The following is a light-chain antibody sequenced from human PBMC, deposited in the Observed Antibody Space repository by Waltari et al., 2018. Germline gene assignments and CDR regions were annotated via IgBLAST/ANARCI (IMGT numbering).Light chain of an antibody. V-gene: IGKV1-NL1*01. CDR1: QNIYTS. CDR2: GAS. Sequence: DIQMTQSPSPLSASIGDRVTISCRASQNIYTSLAWYQQKPGKAPRLLIYGASRLQSGIRSRFSGGGSGTDFTLTISSLQPEDSGNFYCQQYYNNPPTFGGGTKVEIK. CDR3: QQYYNNPPT. J-gene: IGKJ4*01.